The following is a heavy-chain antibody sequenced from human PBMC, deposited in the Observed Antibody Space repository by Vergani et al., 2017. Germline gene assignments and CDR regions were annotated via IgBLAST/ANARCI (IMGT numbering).Heavy chain of an antibody. CDR1: GFTFSSYW. V-gene: IGHV3-7*01. CDR2: IKQDGSEK. Sequence: EVQLVESGGGLVQPGGSLRLSCAASGFTFSSYWMSWVRQAPGKGLEWVANIKQDGSEKYYVDSVKGRFTISRDNAKNSLYLQMNSLRAEDTAVYYCARRYGGSWTPEGMDVWGQGTTVTVSS. J-gene: IGHJ6*02. CDR3: ARRYGGSWTPEGMDV. D-gene: IGHD6-13*01.